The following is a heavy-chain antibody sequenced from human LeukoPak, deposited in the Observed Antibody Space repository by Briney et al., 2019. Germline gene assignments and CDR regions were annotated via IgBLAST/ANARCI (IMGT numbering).Heavy chain of an antibody. J-gene: IGHJ6*02. Sequence: GGSLRLSCAASGFTFSSYDMHWVRQATGKGLEWVSAIGTAGDTYYPGSVKGRFTISRENAKNSFYLQMNSLRAGDTAVYYCARGNYCSGGSCYLTYGMDAWGQGTTVTVSS. D-gene: IGHD2-15*01. CDR2: IGTAGDT. CDR1: GFTFSSYD. V-gene: IGHV3-13*01. CDR3: ARGNYCSGGSCYLTYGMDA.